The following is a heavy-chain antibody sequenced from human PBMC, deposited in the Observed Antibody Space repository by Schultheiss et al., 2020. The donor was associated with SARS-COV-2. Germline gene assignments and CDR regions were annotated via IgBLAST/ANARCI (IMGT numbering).Heavy chain of an antibody. J-gene: IGHJ6*03. D-gene: IGHD6-6*01. CDR2: IHHSGNS. CDR1: GGSISSYY. Sequence: SETLSLTCTVSGGSISSYYWSWIRQPPGKGLEWIGYIHHSGNSYYNPSLKSRVTMSVDTSKNQFSLKLSSVTAADTAVYYCARGKDYSSSSRWRYYYYMDVWGKGTTVTVSS. CDR3: ARGKDYSSSSRWRYYYYMDV. V-gene: IGHV4-59*04.